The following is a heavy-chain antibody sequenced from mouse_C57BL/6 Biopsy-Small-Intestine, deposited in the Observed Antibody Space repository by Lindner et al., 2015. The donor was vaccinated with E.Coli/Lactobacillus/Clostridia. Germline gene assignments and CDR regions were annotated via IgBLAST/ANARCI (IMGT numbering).Heavy chain of an antibody. V-gene: IGHV1-82*01. CDR1: GYAFSSSW. CDR3: TRSVGTYAFDY. D-gene: IGHD5-1*01. J-gene: IGHJ2*01. Sequence: VQLQESGPELVKPGASVKISCKASGYAFSSSWMNWVKQRPGKGLEWIGRIYPGDGDTNYNGKFKDKATISADKSSSTAYMQLNSLTSEDSAVYFCTRSVGTYAFDYWGQGTTLTVSS. CDR2: IYPGDGDT.